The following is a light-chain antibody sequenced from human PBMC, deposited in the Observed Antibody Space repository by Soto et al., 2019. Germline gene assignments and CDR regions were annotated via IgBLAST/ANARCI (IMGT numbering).Light chain of an antibody. CDR2: LNSDRSH. CDR3: QTWGTGIPWV. CDR1: SGHSSYA. J-gene: IGLJ3*02. V-gene: IGLV4-69*01. Sequence: QPVLTQSPSASASLGASVKLTCTLSSGHSSYAIAWHQQQPEKGPRYLMKLNSDRSHSKGDGIPDRFSGSSSGAERYLTISSRQAEDEAYYYCQTWGTGIPWVFGGGTKLTVL.